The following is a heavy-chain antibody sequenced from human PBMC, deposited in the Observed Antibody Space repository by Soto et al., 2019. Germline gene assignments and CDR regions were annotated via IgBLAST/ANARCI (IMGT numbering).Heavy chain of an antibody. V-gene: IGHV3-33*01. CDR3: AREIHFDWLFPTYYYYGMDV. CDR1: GFTFGSYG. CDR2: IWYDGSNK. J-gene: IGHJ6*02. Sequence: PGGSLRLSCAASGFTFGSYGMHWVRQAPGKGLEWVAVIWYDGSNKYYADSVKGRFTISRDNSKNTLYLQMNSLRAEDTAVYYCAREIHFDWLFPTYYYYGMDVWGQGTTVTVSS. D-gene: IGHD3-9*01.